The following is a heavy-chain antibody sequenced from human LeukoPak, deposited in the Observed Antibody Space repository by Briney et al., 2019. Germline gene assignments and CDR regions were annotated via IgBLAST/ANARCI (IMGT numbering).Heavy chain of an antibody. CDR3: VRDLDY. Sequence: GGSLRLSCAASKFTFSTYLMSWVRQAPGKGLEWVASIKQDGTEKYYVDSVKGRFTISRDNAKNSLYLQMNSLRAEDTGVYYCVRDLDYWGQGTLVTVSS. J-gene: IGHJ4*02. CDR2: IKQDGTEK. CDR1: KFTFSTYL. V-gene: IGHV3-7*01.